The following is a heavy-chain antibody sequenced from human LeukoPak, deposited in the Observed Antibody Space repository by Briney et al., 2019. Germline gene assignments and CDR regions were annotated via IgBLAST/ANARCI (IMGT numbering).Heavy chain of an antibody. Sequence: GGSLRLSCAASGFTFSDYYMSWIRQAPGKGLEWASYISSSGSTIYYADSVKGRFTISRDNAKNSLYLQMNSLRAEDTAVYYCARVPSDYYYYMDVWGKGTTVTVSS. CDR1: GFTFSDYY. V-gene: IGHV3-11*01. J-gene: IGHJ6*03. CDR3: ARVPSDYYYYMDV. CDR2: ISSSGSTI.